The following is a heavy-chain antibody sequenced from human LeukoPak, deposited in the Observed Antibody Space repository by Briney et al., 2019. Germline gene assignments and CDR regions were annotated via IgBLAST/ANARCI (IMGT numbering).Heavy chain of an antibody. J-gene: IGHJ3*01. Sequence: SGGSLRLSCAASAFTFRDFSMNWVRQAPGKGLEWISYIDTSSSIVYYANSVMGRFTVTRDNAKNSLYLQMNSLRDEDTAVYYCAREDDSWGPNNLDLWGQGTMVTVSS. CDR1: AFTFRDFS. CDR3: AREDDSWGPNNLDL. CDR2: IDTSSSIV. D-gene: IGHD7-27*01. V-gene: IGHV3-48*02.